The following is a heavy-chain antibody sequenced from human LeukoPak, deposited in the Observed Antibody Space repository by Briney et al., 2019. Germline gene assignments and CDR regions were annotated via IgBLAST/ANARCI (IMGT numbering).Heavy chain of an antibody. CDR3: TRDRRYGGMDV. CDR2: IISDGSSA. Sequence: GGSLRLSCAASGFTFSSYWMHWVRQAPGKGLVWVSRIISDGSSAAHADSVKGRFTMSRDNAKNMLYLQMNSLRAEDTAVYYCTRDRRYGGMDVWGQGTTVTVSS. CDR1: GFTFSSYW. J-gene: IGHJ6*02. D-gene: IGHD3-10*01. V-gene: IGHV3-74*01.